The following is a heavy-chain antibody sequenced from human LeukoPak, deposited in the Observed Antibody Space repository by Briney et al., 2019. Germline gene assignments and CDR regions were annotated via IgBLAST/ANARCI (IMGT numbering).Heavy chain of an antibody. CDR3: AGTSPSMVANFDY. CDR2: IWYDGSNK. CDR1: GFTFSSYG. V-gene: IGHV3-33*01. D-gene: IGHD5-12*01. Sequence: PGRSLRLSCAASGFTFSSYGMHWVRQAPGKGLEWVAVIWYDGSNKYYADSAKGRFTISRDNSKNTLYLQMNSLRAEDTAVYYCAGTSPSMVANFDYWGQGTLVTVSS. J-gene: IGHJ4*02.